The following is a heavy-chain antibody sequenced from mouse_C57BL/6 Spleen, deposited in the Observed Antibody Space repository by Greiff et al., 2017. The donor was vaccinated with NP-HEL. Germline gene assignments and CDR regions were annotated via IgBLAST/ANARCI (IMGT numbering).Heavy chain of an antibody. Sequence: VQLQQSGTELVKPGASVKLSCKASGYTFTSYWMHWVKQRPGQGLEWIGNINPSNGGTNYNEKFKSKATLTVDKSSSTAYMQLSSLTSEDSAVYYCAREGTSSAYYYAMDDWGQGTSVTVSS. V-gene: IGHV1-53*01. CDR1: GYTFTSYW. D-gene: IGHD6-1*01. J-gene: IGHJ4*01. CDR3: AREGTSSAYYYAMDD. CDR2: INPSNGGT.